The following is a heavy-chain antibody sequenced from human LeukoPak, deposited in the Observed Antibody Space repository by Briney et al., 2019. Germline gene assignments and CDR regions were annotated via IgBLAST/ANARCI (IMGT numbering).Heavy chain of an antibody. CDR2: INSDGSST. CDR1: GFTFSSYW. V-gene: IGHV3-74*01. J-gene: IGHJ4*02. Sequence: PGGSLRLSCAASGFTFSSYWMHWVRQAPGKGLVWVSRINSDGSSTSYADSVKGRFTISRDNAKNTLYLQMNSLRAEDTAVYYCAKERREFDSWEPYDYWGQGTLVTVSS. D-gene: IGHD1-26*01. CDR3: AKERREFDSWEPYDY.